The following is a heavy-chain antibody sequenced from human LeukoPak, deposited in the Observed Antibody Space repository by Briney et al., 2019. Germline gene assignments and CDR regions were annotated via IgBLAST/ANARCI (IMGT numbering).Heavy chain of an antibody. CDR1: GYTFTTYD. Sequence: GPVKVSCKASGYTFTTYDINWVRQATGQGLEWMGWMNPNSGNTGYAQRFQGGVTMTRNTSINTAYMELSSLTSEDTAVYYCARETTIPPYYFDYWGLGTLVTVSS. CDR2: MNPNSGNT. V-gene: IGHV1-8*01. J-gene: IGHJ4*02. CDR3: ARETTIPPYYFDY. D-gene: IGHD3-9*01.